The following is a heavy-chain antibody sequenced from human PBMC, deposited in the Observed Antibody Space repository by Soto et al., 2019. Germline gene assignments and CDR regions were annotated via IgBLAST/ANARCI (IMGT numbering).Heavy chain of an antibody. D-gene: IGHD2-15*01. CDR2: VFGNGAGTP. J-gene: IGHJ4*02. Sequence: SETLSLTCSVSVGSFTGDYWSWIRHPAGKGLQWIGRVFGNGAGTPIYNSLLKSRARMSADPSKRQFSLTLTSVTAADTAVYYCARDLPPYGGRRSPTTGALEDGGQGIMVPVYS. CDR3: ARDLPPYGGRRSPTTGALED. V-gene: IGHV4-4*07. CDR1: VGSFTGDY.